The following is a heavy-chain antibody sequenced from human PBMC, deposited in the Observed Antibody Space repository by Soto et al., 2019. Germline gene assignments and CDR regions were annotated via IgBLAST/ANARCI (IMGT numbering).Heavy chain of an antibody. J-gene: IGHJ4*02. Sequence: QVQLQESGPGLVKPSQTLSLTCTVSGGSISSGGYYWSWIRQHPGKGLEWIGYIYYSGSTYYNPSLKSRVTLTVDTSKNQFSLKLSSVTAADTAVYYCARVGMEYYDILTGYNKDYWGQGTLVTVSS. D-gene: IGHD3-9*01. CDR2: IYYSGST. V-gene: IGHV4-31*03. CDR3: ARVGMEYYDILTGYNKDY. CDR1: GGSISSGGYY.